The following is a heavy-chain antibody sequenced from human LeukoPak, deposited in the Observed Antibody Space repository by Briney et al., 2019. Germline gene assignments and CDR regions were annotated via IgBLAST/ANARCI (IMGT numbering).Heavy chain of an antibody. CDR3: ARGHQQLVPGFDY. CDR2: IIPSCGTG. V-gene: IGHV1-69*06. D-gene: IGHD6-13*01. Sequence: SSVKVSRKASGGTFSRYAMNCVGQAPGQWLEWREGIIPSCGTGNSAQKVQGRVTISADKSTSTAYMELGSLGSEDTAVYYSARGHQQLVPGFDYWGQGTLVTVSS. J-gene: IGHJ4*02. CDR1: GGTFSRYA.